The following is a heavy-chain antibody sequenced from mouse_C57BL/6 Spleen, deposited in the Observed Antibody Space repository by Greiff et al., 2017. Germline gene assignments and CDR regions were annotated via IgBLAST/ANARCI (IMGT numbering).Heavy chain of an antibody. CDR3: ARSGAYDGYPWYFDV. J-gene: IGHJ1*03. Sequence: QVQLQQPGAELVKPGASVKMSCKASGYTFTSYWITWVKQRPGQGLEWIGDIYPGSGSTNYNEKFKSKATLTVDTSSSTAYMQLSSLTSEDSAVYYCARSGAYDGYPWYFDVWGTGTTVTVSS. CDR1: GYTFTSYW. V-gene: IGHV1-55*01. D-gene: IGHD2-3*01. CDR2: IYPGSGST.